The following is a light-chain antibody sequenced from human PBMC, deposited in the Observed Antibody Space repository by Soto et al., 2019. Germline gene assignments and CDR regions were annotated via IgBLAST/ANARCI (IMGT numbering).Light chain of an antibody. V-gene: IGKV3-15*01. CDR3: QQYNNWPPAFT. CDR2: GAS. Sequence: EIVMTQSPATLSVSPGERATLSCRASQSVSSNLAWYQQKPGQAPRLLIYGASTRATGIPARFSGSGSGTEFTLTISSLQSEDFAVYHCQQYNNWPPAFTFGPGTKVDIK. CDR1: QSVSSN. J-gene: IGKJ3*01.